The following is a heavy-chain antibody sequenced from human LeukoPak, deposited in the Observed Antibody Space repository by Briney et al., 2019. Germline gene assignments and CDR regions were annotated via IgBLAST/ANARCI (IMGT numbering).Heavy chain of an antibody. Sequence: AASVKVSCKASGGTFSSYTISWVRQAPGQGLEWMGRIIPILGIANYAQKFQGRVTITADKSTSTAYMELSSLGSEDTAVYYCARDGVVRPPDCSSTSCPYNYYYYGMDVWGQGTTVTVSS. CDR2: IIPILGIA. J-gene: IGHJ6*02. CDR1: GGTFSSYT. D-gene: IGHD2-2*01. CDR3: ARDGVVRPPDCSSTSCPYNYYYYGMDV. V-gene: IGHV1-69*02.